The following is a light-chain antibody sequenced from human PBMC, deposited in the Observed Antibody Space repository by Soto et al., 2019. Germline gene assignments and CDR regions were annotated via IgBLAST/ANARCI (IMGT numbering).Light chain of an antibody. CDR2: DAS. V-gene: IGKV3-11*01. Sequence: DMVMTQSPATLSLSPGERATLSCRASQSVSSYLAWYQQKPGQAPRLLIYDASNRATGIPARFSGSGSGTDFTLTISSLEPEDFAVYYCQQRSNWPVTFGQGTRLEI. CDR3: QQRSNWPVT. CDR1: QSVSSY. J-gene: IGKJ5*01.